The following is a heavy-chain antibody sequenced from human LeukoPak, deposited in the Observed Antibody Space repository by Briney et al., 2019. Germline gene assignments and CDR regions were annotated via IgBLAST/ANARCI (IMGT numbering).Heavy chain of an antibody. CDR3: ARQARGGPNWLDP. V-gene: IGHV4-59*08. CDR2: VSYSGST. CDR1: GGSIGTYY. Sequence: SETLSLTCTVSGGSIGTYYWSWIRQPPGKGLEWIGYVSYSGSTNYNPSLQSRVTISVDTSKNQFSLKLSSVTAADTAVYYCARQARGGPNWLDPWGQGTLVTVSS. J-gene: IGHJ5*02. D-gene: IGHD2-15*01.